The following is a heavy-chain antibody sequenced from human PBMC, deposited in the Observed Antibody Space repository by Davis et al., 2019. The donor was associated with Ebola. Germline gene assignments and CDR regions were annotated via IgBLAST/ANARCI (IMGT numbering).Heavy chain of an antibody. CDR1: GFTFSSYA. CDR2: ISFDGSSK. J-gene: IGHJ4*02. V-gene: IGHV3-30*04. D-gene: IGHD1-7*01. Sequence: PGGSLRLSCAASGFTFSSYAMHWVRQAPGKGLEWVAVISFDGSSKYNADSVKGRFTISRDNGGNTLFLQMNSLRADDSAMYYCTRGNWNYPNWGQGTLVTVSS. CDR3: TRGNWNYPN.